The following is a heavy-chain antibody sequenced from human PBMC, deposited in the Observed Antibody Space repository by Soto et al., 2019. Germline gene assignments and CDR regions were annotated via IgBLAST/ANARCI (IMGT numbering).Heavy chain of an antibody. CDR1: GGTFSSYA. J-gene: IGHJ6*02. V-gene: IGHV1-69*13. CDR2: IIPIFGTA. CDR3: ARRVGRPGVYYYYGMDV. D-gene: IGHD3-10*01. Sequence: GASVKVSCKASGGTFSSYAISWVRQAPGQGLEWMGGIIPIFGTANYAQKCQGRVTITADESTSTAYMELSSLRSEDTAVYYCARRVGRPGVYYYYGMDVWGQGTTVTVAS.